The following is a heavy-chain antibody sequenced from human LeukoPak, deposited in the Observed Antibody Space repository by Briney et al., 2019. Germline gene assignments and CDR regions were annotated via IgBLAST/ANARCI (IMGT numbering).Heavy chain of an antibody. Sequence: AGGSLRLSCAASGFTFSSYWMSWVRQAPGKGLAWVAVISYDGSNEYYADSVKGRFTISRDNSKNTLYLQMNSLRVEDTAVYYCAKDIKLLNSGTSPDYWGQGTLVTVSS. CDR2: ISYDGSNE. CDR3: AKDIKLLNSGTSPDY. CDR1: GFTFSSYW. J-gene: IGHJ4*02. D-gene: IGHD3-10*01. V-gene: IGHV3-30*18.